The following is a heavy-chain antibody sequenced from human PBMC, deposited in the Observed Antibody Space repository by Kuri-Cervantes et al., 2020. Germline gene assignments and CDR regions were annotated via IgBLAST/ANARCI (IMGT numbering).Heavy chain of an antibody. CDR1: GGSISSSSYY. D-gene: IGHD2-8*01. CDR2: IYYSGST. J-gene: IGHJ6*02. CDR3: ARRMGTYYGMDV. Sequence: SETLSLTCTVSGGSISSSSYYWGWIRQPPGKGPEWIRSIYYSGSTYYNPSLKSRVTISVDTSKNQFSLKLSSVTAADTALYYCARRMGTYYGMDVWGQGTTVTVSS. V-gene: IGHV4-39*07.